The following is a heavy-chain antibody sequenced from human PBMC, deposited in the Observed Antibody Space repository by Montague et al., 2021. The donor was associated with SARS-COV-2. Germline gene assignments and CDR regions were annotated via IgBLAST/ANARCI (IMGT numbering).Heavy chain of an antibody. Sequence: SETLSLTCTVSGGSISSSSYYWGWIRQPPGKGLEWIGSIYYSGSTYYNPSLKSRVTISVDTSKNQVSLKLSSVTAADTAVYYCARGGTIFGVVTFPFDYWGQGTLVTVSS. CDR2: IYYSGST. CDR3: ARGGTIFGVVTFPFDY. D-gene: IGHD3-3*01. V-gene: IGHV4-39*07. J-gene: IGHJ4*02. CDR1: GGSISSSSYY.